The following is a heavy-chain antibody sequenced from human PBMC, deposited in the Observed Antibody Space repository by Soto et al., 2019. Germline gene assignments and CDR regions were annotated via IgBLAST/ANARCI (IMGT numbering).Heavy chain of an antibody. J-gene: IGHJ6*02. CDR1: GGTFSSYA. D-gene: IGHD2-15*01. Sequence: QVQLVQSGAEVKKPGSSVKVSCKASGGTFSSYAISWVRQAPGQGLEWMGGIIPIFGTANYAQKFQGRVTITADASTSTAYMELSRLRSEATAVYYCARDGSVVAAMKTYYYYGMDVWGQGTTVTVSS. CDR3: ARDGSVVAAMKTYYYYGMDV. V-gene: IGHV1-69*01. CDR2: IIPIFGTA.